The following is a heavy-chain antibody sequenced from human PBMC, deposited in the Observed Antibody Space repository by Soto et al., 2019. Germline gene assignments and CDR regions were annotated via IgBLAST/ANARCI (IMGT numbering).Heavy chain of an antibody. V-gene: IGHV4-59*08. Sequence: SETVSLTCTVSGDCISNYYWSWIRQPPGKGLEWIGYIYYSGSTNYNPSLKSRVTISVDTSKNQFSLKLSSVTAADTAVYYCARHLWVGSSWYLGAFDIWGQGTMVTVSS. J-gene: IGHJ3*02. D-gene: IGHD6-13*01. CDR3: ARHLWVGSSWYLGAFDI. CDR2: IYYSGST. CDR1: GDCISNYY.